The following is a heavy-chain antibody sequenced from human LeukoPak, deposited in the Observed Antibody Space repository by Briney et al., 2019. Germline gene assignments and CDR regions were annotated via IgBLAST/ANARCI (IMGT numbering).Heavy chain of an antibody. Sequence: GGSLRLSCVASGFTFSSYGMHWVRQAPGKGLAWVAVIWNDGSYKYYGDSVKGRFTISRDNSKNTLYLQMNSLRAEDTAIYYCARVLAWGTGWWEYAFDIWGQGTTVTVSS. CDR1: GFTFSSYG. CDR3: ARVLAWGTGWWEYAFDI. D-gene: IGHD6-19*01. J-gene: IGHJ3*02. V-gene: IGHV3-33*01. CDR2: IWNDGSYK.